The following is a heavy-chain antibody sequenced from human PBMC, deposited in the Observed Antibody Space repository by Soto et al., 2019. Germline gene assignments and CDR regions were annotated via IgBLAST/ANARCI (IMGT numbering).Heavy chain of an antibody. V-gene: IGHV3-23*01. CDR3: AKAHIGAMAPFDS. J-gene: IGHJ4*02. CDR1: GFSFSSYT. Sequence: GGSLRLSCAASGFSFSSYTMSWVRQAPGKTLEWVSTISGSGVATYYADSVKGRFTISRDNSKNTLYLQVNSLRAEDTAVYYCAKAHIGAMAPFDSWGQGTMVTVYS. CDR2: ISGSGVAT. D-gene: IGHD2-8*01.